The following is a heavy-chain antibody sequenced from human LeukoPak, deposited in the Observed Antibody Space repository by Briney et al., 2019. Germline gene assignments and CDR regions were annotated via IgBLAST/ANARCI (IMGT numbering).Heavy chain of an antibody. CDR1: GFTFSTYW. D-gene: IGHD3-22*01. J-gene: IGHJ4*02. Sequence: GGSLRLSCAASGFTFSTYWMTWVRQAPGKGLEWVANIKQDGSEKYYVDSVKGRFTISRDNAKNSLYLQMNSLRAEDTAVYYCARGRLTYYYDSSGYPFDYWGQGTLVTVSS. CDR3: ARGRLTYYYDSSGYPFDY. CDR2: IKQDGSEK. V-gene: IGHV3-7*01.